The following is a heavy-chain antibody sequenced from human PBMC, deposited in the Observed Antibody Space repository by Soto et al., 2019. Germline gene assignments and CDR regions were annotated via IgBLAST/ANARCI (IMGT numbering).Heavy chain of an antibody. CDR2: IYYSGST. V-gene: IGHV4-59*01. J-gene: IGHJ6*04. CDR1: GGSISSYY. CDR3: ARGEKYFWSGYNYYYVMDV. D-gene: IGHD3-3*01. Sequence: SETLSLTCTVSGGSISSYYWSWIRQPPGKGLEWIGYIYYSGSTNYNPSLKSRVTISVDTSKNQFSLKLSSVTAADTAVYYCARGEKYFWSGYNYYYVMDVWGKGTTVTGSS.